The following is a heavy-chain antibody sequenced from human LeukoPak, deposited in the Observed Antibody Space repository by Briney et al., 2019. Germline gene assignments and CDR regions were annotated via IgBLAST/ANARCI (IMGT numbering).Heavy chain of an antibody. Sequence: SETLSLTCTVSGGSISSHYWSWIRQPPGKGLEWIGYIYYSGSTNYNPSLKSRVTISVDTSENQFSLKLSSVTAADTAVYYCARYGSGSYYRPRWFDPWGQGTLVTVSS. D-gene: IGHD3-10*01. CDR1: GGSISSHY. J-gene: IGHJ5*02. CDR3: ARYGSGSYYRPRWFDP. V-gene: IGHV4-59*11. CDR2: IYYSGST.